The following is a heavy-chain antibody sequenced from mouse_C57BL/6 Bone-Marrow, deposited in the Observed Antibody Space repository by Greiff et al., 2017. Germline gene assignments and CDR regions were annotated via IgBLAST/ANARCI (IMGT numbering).Heavy chain of an antibody. CDR2: IRLKSDNYAT. CDR1: GFTFSNYW. CDR3: TAHKAVVDPFDY. Sequence: DVQLVESGGGLVQPGGSMKLSCVASGFTFSNYWMNWVRQSPEKGLEWVAQIRLKSDNYATHYAESVKGRFTISRDDSKSSVYLQMNNLRAEDTGIYYCTAHKAVVDPFDYWGQGTTLTVSS. J-gene: IGHJ2*01. D-gene: IGHD1-1*01. V-gene: IGHV6-3*01.